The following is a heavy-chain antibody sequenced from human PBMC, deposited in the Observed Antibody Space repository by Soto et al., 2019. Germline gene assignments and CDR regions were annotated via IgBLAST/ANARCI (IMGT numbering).Heavy chain of an antibody. D-gene: IGHD1-26*01. CDR1: GGSISSSSYY. CDR3: AXQEVGGSYVYXFDP. CDR2: IYYSGST. J-gene: IGHJ5*02. Sequence: PSETLSLTCTVSGGSISSSSYYWGWIRQPPGKGLEWIGSIYYSGSTYYNPSLKSRVTISVDTSKNHFSLKLSSVTAADTAVYYCAXQEVGGSYVYXFDPWGQGTLVTVSS. V-gene: IGHV4-39*02.